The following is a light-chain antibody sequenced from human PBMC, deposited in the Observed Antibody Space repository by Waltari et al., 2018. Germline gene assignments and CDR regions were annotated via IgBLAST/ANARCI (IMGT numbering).Light chain of an antibody. Sequence: EAVLTQSPGTLSLSPGERATLPCRASQSIGRTLTVYQQKPGQSPRLLMYGASIRAAGIPDRFSGSGSGTDFILTITRLEPEDFAVYYCQNYERLPVTFGQGTKVEIK. V-gene: IGKV3-20*01. CDR1: QSIGRT. CDR2: GAS. J-gene: IGKJ1*01. CDR3: QNYERLPVT.